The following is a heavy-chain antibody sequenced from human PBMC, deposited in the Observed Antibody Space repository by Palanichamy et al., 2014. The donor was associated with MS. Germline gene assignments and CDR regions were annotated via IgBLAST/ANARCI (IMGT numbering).Heavy chain of an antibody. D-gene: IGHD3-16*01. J-gene: IGHJ4*02. CDR1: GFTFSSYS. V-gene: IGHV3-21*03. CDR2: ISSSSSHI. CDR3: ARVGSRGGYFDY. Sequence: EVQLVESGGGLVKPGGSLRLSCAASGFTFSSYSLTWVRQAPGKGLEWASFISSSSSHIYYVDSVKGRFTISRDNAKTSLYLQMNSLRTEDTAVYYCARVGSRGGYFDYWGQGTLVIVSS.